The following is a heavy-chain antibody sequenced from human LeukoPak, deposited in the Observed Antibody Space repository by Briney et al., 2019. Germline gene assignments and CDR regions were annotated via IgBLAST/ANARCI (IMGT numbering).Heavy chain of an antibody. CDR3: ARDHYYGSGSYYKYGMDV. Sequence: PGGSLRLSCAASGFTFSSYSMNWVRQAPGKGLEWVSSISSSSSYIYCADSVKGRFTISRDNAKNSLYLQMNSLRAEDTAVYYCARDHYYGSGSYYKYGMDVWGQGTTVTVSS. J-gene: IGHJ6*02. V-gene: IGHV3-21*01. CDR1: GFTFSSYS. CDR2: ISSSSSYI. D-gene: IGHD3-10*01.